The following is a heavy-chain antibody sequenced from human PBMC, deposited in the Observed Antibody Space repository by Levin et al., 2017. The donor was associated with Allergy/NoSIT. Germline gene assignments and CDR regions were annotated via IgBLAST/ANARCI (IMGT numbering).Heavy chain of an antibody. CDR3: ARHRMTRLLNWFDP. Sequence: SQTLSLTCTVSGGSISSSSYYWGWIRQPPGKGLEWIGSIYYSGSTYYNPSLKSRVTISVDTSKNQFSLKLSSVTAADTAVYYCARHRMTRLLNWFDPWGQGTLVTVSS. J-gene: IGHJ5*02. V-gene: IGHV4-39*01. CDR2: IYYSGST. CDR1: GGSISSSSYY. D-gene: IGHD2/OR15-2a*01.